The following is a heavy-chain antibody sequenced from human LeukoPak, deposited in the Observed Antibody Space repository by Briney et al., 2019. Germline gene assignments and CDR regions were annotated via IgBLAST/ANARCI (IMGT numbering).Heavy chain of an antibody. CDR1: GGSISSSSYY. Sequence: ASETLSLTCTVPGGSISSSSYYWDWIRQPPGKGLEWIGSIYYSGSTYYNPSLKSRVTISVDTSKNQFSLKLSSVTAADTAVYYCARDRFSVVVAATSGGMDVWGQGTTVTVSS. J-gene: IGHJ6*02. CDR3: ARDRFSVVVAATSGGMDV. CDR2: IYYSGST. D-gene: IGHD2-15*01. V-gene: IGHV4-39*07.